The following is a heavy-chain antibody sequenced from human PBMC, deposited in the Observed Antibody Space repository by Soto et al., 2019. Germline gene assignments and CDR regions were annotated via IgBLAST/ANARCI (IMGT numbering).Heavy chain of an antibody. V-gene: IGHV4-39*01. CDR1: GGSIDRSNYY. CDR3: ARHFVPVVLTGGGY. Sequence: SETLSLTCNVSGGSIDRSNYYWDWLRQPPGKGLEWIGTTYYNGNAYYNPSLRSRVSMSVDTSKNQFSLKLISVTAADTAVYFCARHFVPVVLTGGGYRAQEKLVTVSP. D-gene: IGHD2-15*01. CDR2: TYYNGNA. J-gene: IGHJ4*02.